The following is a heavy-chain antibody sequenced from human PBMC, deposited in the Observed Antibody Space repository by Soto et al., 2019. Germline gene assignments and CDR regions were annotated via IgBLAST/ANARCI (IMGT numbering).Heavy chain of an antibody. D-gene: IGHD4-17*01. CDR2: IYSSENT. J-gene: IGHJ4*02. CDR1: SGSISSSSYS. CDR3: ASGRIGDYTDVFDY. Sequence: SETLSLTCIVSSGSISSSSYSWGWIQQSPGKGLEWIGTIYSSENTYYNPSLLSRVTISVDTSKNQFSLKLSSVTAADTAVYYCASGRIGDYTDVFDYWGQGTLVTVSS. V-gene: IGHV4-39*07.